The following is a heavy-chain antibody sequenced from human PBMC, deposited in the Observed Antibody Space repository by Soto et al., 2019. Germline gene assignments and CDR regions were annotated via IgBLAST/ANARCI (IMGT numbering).Heavy chain of an antibody. D-gene: IGHD3-22*01. CDR3: ARDRRYYDSSGHENDAFDI. CDR2: IYYSGST. J-gene: IGHJ3*02. Sequence: QVQLQESGPGLVKPSQTLSLTCTVSGGSISSGGYYWSWIRQHPGKGLEWIGYIYYSGSTYYNPSXXGRVTISVDTXXNXFXXKLSSVTAADTAVYYCARDRRYYDSSGHENDAFDIWGQGTMVTVSS. CDR1: GGSISSGGYY. V-gene: IGHV4-31*03.